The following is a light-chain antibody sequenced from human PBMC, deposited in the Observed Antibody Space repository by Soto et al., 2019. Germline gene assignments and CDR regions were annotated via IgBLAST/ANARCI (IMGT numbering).Light chain of an antibody. CDR1: QSVSGSY. CDR2: GAS. V-gene: IGKV3-20*01. J-gene: IGKJ5*01. CDR3: QQYGSSPFT. Sequence: ENVLTQSPGTLSLSPGERATLSCRASQSVSGSYLAWYQQKPGQAPRLLIYGASSRATGIPDRFSASGSGTDFTLTISRLEPEDFAVYYCQQYGSSPFTFGQGTLLDIK.